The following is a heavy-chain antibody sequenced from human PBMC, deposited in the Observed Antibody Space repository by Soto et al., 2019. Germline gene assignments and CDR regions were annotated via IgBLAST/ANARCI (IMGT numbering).Heavy chain of an antibody. CDR3: ASLGKASDALSYN. Sequence: GGPLRLSCAASGFTFNTYSMNWVRQAPGKGLEWISYINSISSIIYYADSVKGRFSISRDNAKNSLYLQMNSLRAEDTAVYYCASLGKASDALSYNWGQGTVVTVSS. CDR1: GFTFNTYS. D-gene: IGHD1-20*01. J-gene: IGHJ4*02. V-gene: IGHV3-48*01. CDR2: INSISSII.